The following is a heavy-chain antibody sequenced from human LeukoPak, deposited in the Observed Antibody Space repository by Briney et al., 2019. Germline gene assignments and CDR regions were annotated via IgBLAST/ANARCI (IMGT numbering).Heavy chain of an antibody. CDR2: INHSGST. Sequence: PSETLSLTCAVYGGSFSGYYWSWIRQPPGKGLEWIGEINHSGSTNYNPSLKSRVTISVDTSKNQFSLKLSSVTAADTAVYYCARGSSGWSPPARFDYWGQGTLVTVSS. J-gene: IGHJ4*02. V-gene: IGHV4-34*01. CDR3: ARGSSGWSPPARFDY. CDR1: GGSFSGYY. D-gene: IGHD6-19*01.